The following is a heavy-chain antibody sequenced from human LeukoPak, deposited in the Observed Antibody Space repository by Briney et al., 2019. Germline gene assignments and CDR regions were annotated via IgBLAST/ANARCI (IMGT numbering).Heavy chain of an antibody. D-gene: IGHD5-12*01. J-gene: IGHJ4*02. V-gene: IGHV4-30-2*01. CDR1: GGSISSGGYS. CDR3: ASNSGYAGYYFDY. CDR2: IYHSGTT. Sequence: SETLSLTCAVSGGSISSGGYSWSWIRQPPGKGLEWIGYIYHSGTTYYNPSLKSRVTISVDRSKNQFSLKLSSVTSADTAVYYCASNSGYAGYYFDYWGQGTLVTVSS.